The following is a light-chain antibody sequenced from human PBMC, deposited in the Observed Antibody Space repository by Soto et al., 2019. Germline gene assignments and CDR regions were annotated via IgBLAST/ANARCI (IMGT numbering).Light chain of an antibody. J-gene: IGLJ1*01. CDR3: AAWADSPNGYA. Sequence: QSLMSHPPSSSGTTGQRVTISCSGSGSNIGSNTVNWYQQLPGTAPKLLIYSNNQRPSGVPDRFSGSKSGTSASLAISGLQSEDEADYYCAAWADSPNGYAFGTGPRVTVL. CDR2: SNN. V-gene: IGLV1-44*01. CDR1: GSNIGSNT.